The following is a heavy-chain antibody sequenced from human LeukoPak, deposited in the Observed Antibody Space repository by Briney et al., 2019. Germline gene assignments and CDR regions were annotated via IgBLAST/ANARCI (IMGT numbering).Heavy chain of an antibody. D-gene: IGHD3-10*01. V-gene: IGHV1-46*01. CDR3: ARASGAPGAFDI. CDR1: GYTFTSYY. CDR2: INPSGGST. Sequence: ASVKVSCKASGYTFTSYYMHWVRQAPGQGLEWMGIINPSGGSTSYAQKFQGRVTMTRDTSTSTVYMELSSLRSEDTAVHYCARASGAPGAFDIWGQGTMVTVSS. J-gene: IGHJ3*02.